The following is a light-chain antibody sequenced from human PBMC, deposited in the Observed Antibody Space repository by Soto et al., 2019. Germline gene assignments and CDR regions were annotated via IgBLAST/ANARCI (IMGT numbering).Light chain of an antibody. CDR1: QSISSC. CDR2: DAS. Sequence: DIQMTQSPSTLSASVVDRVTITCRASQSISSCLAWYQQKPGKAPKLLIYDASSLESGVPSRFSGSGSGTEFTLNISSLQPDDFATYYCQQYNSYLYTFGQGTKLEIK. V-gene: IGKV1-5*01. CDR3: QQYNSYLYT. J-gene: IGKJ2*01.